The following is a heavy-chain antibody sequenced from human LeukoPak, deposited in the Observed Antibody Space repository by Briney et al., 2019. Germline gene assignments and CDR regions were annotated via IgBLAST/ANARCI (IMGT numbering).Heavy chain of an antibody. D-gene: IGHD2-8*02. J-gene: IGHJ4*02. CDR2: IFPSGGEI. CDR3: ATYRQVLLPFES. V-gene: IGHV3-23*01. CDR1: GFTFSTFA. Sequence: GSLRLPCAASGFTFSTFAMIWVRPSPGKGLEWVSSIFPSGGEIHYADSVRGRFTISRDNSKSTLSLQMNSLRVEDTAIYYCATYRQVLLPFESWGQGTLVTVSS.